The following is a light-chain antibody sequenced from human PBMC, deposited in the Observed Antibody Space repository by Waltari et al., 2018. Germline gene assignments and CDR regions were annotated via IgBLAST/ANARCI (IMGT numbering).Light chain of an antibody. Sequence: QSVLTQPPSASGTPGQRVTISCSGSTSNIGSNLVNWYQQLPGKAPKLLIYRSDQRSSGVPDRVSGAKSGTSASLAISGLQSEDEADYYCAAWDDSLNGHWVFGGGTKVTVL. CDR2: RSD. J-gene: IGLJ3*02. CDR1: TSNIGSNL. V-gene: IGLV1-44*01. CDR3: AAWDDSLNGHWV.